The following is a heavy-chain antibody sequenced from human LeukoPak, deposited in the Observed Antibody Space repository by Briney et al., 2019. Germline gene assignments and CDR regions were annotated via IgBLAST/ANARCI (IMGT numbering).Heavy chain of an antibody. J-gene: IGHJ4*02. CDR1: GGSFSGYY. D-gene: IGHD3-22*01. CDR2: INHSGST. V-gene: IGHV4-34*01. CDR3: ARGSMIVESDDTHDHTLGPPAYYFDY. Sequence: SETLSLTCAVYGGSFSGYYWSWIRQPPGKGLEWIGEINHSGSTNYNPSLKSRVTISVDTSKNQFSLKLSSVTAADTAVYYCARGSMIVESDDTHDHTLGPPAYYFDYWGQGTLVTVSS.